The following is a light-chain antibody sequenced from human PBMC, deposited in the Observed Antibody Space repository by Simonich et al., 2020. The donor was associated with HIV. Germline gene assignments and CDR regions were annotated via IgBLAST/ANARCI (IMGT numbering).Light chain of an antibody. CDR1: QSFSIN. CDR3: QQYNNWPPWT. Sequence: EIVMTQSPAPMSVSPGERATRSCRASQSFSINLAWYQQRPGQTPSLLIDAASTRATGIPARFRGSGAGTEFTLTISSLQSEDFAVYYCQQYNNWPPWTFGQGTKVEIK. V-gene: IGKV3-15*01. CDR2: AAS. J-gene: IGKJ1*01.